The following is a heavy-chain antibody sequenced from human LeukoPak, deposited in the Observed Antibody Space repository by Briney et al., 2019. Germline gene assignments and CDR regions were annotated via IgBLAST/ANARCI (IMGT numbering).Heavy chain of an antibody. Sequence: NPSQTLSLTCTVSGGSISSGDYYWRWIRQPPGKGLEWIEYIYYSGSTYYNPSLKSRVTITVNTSKNQFSLKLSSVTAADTAVYYCARVRRLYDYVRGSYLGDAFDIWGQGTMVTVSS. D-gene: IGHD3-16*01. J-gene: IGHJ3*02. V-gene: IGHV4-30-4*01. CDR1: GGSISSGDYY. CDR2: IYYSGST. CDR3: ARVRRLYDYVRGSYLGDAFDI.